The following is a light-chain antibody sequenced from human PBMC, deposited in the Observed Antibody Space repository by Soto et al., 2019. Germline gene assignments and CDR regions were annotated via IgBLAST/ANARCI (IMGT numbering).Light chain of an antibody. CDR1: QSVSSY. CDR3: QQRSNWPPGLT. Sequence: EIVLTQSPATLSLSPGERATLSCRASQSVSSYLAWYQQKPGQAPRLLIYDASNRATGIPARFSGSGSGTDFTLTISSLDPEDFAVYYCQQRSNWPPGLTFGGGTKVEMK. V-gene: IGKV3-11*01. CDR2: DAS. J-gene: IGKJ4*01.